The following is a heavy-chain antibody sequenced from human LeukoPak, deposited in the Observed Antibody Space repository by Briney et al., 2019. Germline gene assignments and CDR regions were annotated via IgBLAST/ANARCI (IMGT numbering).Heavy chain of an antibody. CDR2: IGGSGGWI. Sequence: GGSLRLSCAASGFSFSNYAMSWVRQAPGKGLEWVSVIGGSGGWIHYTDSVKGRFTISRDNSNSVLYLQMNSLRAEDTAVYFCAKDPTGYSSKWGQGTLVTVSS. J-gene: IGHJ4*02. CDR1: GFSFSNYA. D-gene: IGHD6-19*01. CDR3: AKDPTGYSSK. V-gene: IGHV3-23*01.